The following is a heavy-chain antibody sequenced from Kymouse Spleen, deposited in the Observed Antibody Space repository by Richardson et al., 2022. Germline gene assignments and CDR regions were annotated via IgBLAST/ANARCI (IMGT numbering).Heavy chain of an antibody. D-gene: IGHD3-10*01. CDR2: IYPGDSDT. Sequence: EVQLVQSGAEVKKPGESLKISCKGSGYSFTSYWIGWVRQMPGKGLEWMGIIYPGDSDTRYSPSFQGQVTISADKSISTAYLQWSSLKASDTAMYYCARNVLDYYGSGSYYKYYFDYWGQGTLVTVSS. J-gene: IGHJ4*02. V-gene: IGHV5-51*01. CDR1: GYSFTSYW. CDR3: ARNVLDYYGSGSYYKYYFDY.